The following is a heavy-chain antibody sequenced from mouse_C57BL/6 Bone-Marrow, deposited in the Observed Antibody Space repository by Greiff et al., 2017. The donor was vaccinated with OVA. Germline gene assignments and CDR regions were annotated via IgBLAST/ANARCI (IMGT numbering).Heavy chain of an antibody. V-gene: IGHV5-17*01. CDR1: GFTFSDYG. J-gene: IGHJ4*01. CDR3: ARQGPLFFYAMDY. CDR2: ISSGSSTI. D-gene: IGHD2-3*01. Sequence: EVKLVESGGGLVKPGGSLKLSCAASGFTFSDYGMHWVRQAPEKGLEWVAYISSGSSTIYYADTVKGRFTISRDNAKNTLFLQMTSLRSEDTAMYYCARQGPLFFYAMDYWGQGTSVTVSS.